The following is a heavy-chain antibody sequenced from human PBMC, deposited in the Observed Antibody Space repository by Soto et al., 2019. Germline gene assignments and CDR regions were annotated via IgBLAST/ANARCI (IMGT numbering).Heavy chain of an antibody. Sequence: QVRLVESGGGVVQPGRSLRLSCATSGFTFSNYGMHWVRQAPAKGLEWVAIIWYDGSNEFYADSVKGRFTMSRDKSQNTLYLQMDSLRAKDTAVDYCARDDQVFCGCDCSSDHWGQGTLVTVSS. CDR1: GFTFSNYG. CDR3: ARDDQVFCGCDCSSDH. D-gene: IGHD2-21*02. V-gene: IGHV3-33*01. CDR2: IWYDGSNE. J-gene: IGHJ4*02.